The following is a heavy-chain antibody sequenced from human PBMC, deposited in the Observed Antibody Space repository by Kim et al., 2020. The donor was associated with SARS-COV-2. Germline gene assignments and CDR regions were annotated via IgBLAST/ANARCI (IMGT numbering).Heavy chain of an antibody. CDR3: ARDGPSYYDSSGPTGWFDP. Sequence: GGSLRLSCAASGFTFSSYGMHWVRQAPGKGLEWVAVISYDGSNKYYPDSVKGRFTISRDNSKNTLYLQMNSLRAEDTAVYYCARDGPSYYDSSGPTGWFDPWGQGTLVTVSS. D-gene: IGHD3-22*01. V-gene: IGHV3-33*05. CDR1: GFTFSSYG. J-gene: IGHJ5*02. CDR2: ISYDGSNK.